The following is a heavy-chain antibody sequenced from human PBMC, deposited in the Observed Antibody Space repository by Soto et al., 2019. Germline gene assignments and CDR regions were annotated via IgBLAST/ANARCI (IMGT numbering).Heavy chain of an antibody. D-gene: IGHD3-22*01. CDR2: IYYSGST. Sequence: PSETMSLTCTVSGGSISSYYWSWIRQPPGKGLEWTGYIYYSGSTNYNPSLKSRVTISVDTSKNQFSLKLSSVTAADTAVYYCARGEYEEYYDSSGYGPPDIWGQGTMVTVSS. V-gene: IGHV4-59*01. CDR1: GGSISSYY. CDR3: ARGEYEEYYDSSGYGPPDI. J-gene: IGHJ3*02.